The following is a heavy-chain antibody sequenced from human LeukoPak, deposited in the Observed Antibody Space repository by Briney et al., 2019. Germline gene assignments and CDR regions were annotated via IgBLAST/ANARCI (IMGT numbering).Heavy chain of an antibody. V-gene: IGHV3-74*01. CDR3: VRGQIGVSVIVH. CDR1: GFTFSDYW. J-gene: IGHJ5*02. Sequence: GGSLRLFCAASGFTFSDYWMHWVRQVPGKGLVWVSRIKGDGSETNYADSVKGRFTISRDNAKNTLFLQMNSLRVEDTAEYYCVRGQIGVSVIVHWGQGTLVTVSS. CDR2: IKGDGSET. D-gene: IGHD3-22*01.